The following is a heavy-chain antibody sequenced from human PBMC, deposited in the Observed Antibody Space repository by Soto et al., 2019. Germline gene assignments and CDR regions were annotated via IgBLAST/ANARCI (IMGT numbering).Heavy chain of an antibody. CDR1: GFTLSSYD. Sequence: GGSLRLSCAVSGFTLSSYDIHWVRQTTGKGLEWVSSIGVTGDTYYLDAVKGRFTISRENARDSVYLQMNSLRAEDTAVYFGARDFCRGGLCNGGYSLDHWGQGPRATVPS. D-gene: IGHD2-15*01. CDR2: IGVTGDT. CDR3: ARDFCRGGLCNGGYSLDH. J-gene: IGHJ4*02. V-gene: IGHV3-13*01.